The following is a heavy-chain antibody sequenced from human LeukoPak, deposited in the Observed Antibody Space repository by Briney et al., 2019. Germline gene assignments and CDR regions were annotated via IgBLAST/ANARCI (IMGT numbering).Heavy chain of an antibody. CDR2: ISSSSSYI. CDR1: GFTFSSYS. Sequence: GGSLRLSCAASGFTFSSYSMNWVRQAPGKGLEWVSSISSSSSYIYYADSVKGRFTISRDNAKDSLYPQMNSLRAEDTAVYYCARRGRGYSYGLPDYWGQGTLVTVSS. V-gene: IGHV3-21*01. CDR3: ARRGRGYSYGLPDY. J-gene: IGHJ4*02. D-gene: IGHD5-18*01.